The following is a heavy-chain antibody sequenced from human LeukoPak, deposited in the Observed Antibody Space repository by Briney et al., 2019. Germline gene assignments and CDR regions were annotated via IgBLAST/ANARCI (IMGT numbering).Heavy chain of an antibody. V-gene: IGHV3-23*01. CDR3: AKEYYYDSGTYYNVDY. CDR2: ISGSGGRT. Sequence: GGSLRLSCAASGFTFSNYAMSWVRQAPGKGLEWVSAISGSGGRTYYADSVKGRFTLSRDNSKNTLYLQMNSLRAEDTAVYYCAKEYYYDSGTYYNVDYWGQGTLVTVSS. J-gene: IGHJ4*02. CDR1: GFTFSNYA. D-gene: IGHD3-10*01.